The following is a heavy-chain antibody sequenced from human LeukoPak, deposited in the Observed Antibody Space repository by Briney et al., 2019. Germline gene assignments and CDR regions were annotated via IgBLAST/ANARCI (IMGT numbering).Heavy chain of an antibody. CDR2: IYTSGST. Sequence: TLSLTCTVSGGSISSGSYYWSWIRQPAGKGLEWIGRIYTSGSTNYNPSLKSRVTISVDTSKNQFSLKLSSVTAADTAVYYCARHYYDSSGLDHWGQGTLVTVSS. D-gene: IGHD3-22*01. CDR1: GGSISSGSYY. CDR3: ARHYYDSSGLDH. J-gene: IGHJ4*02. V-gene: IGHV4-61*02.